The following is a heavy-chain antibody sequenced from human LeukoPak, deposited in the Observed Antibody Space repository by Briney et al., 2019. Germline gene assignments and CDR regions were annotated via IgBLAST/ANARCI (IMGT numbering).Heavy chain of an antibody. CDR2: ISISSSTT. CDR1: GFTFSSYS. D-gene: IGHD6-13*01. J-gene: IGHJ4*02. CDR3: ARDESYSSDY. Sequence: GGSLRLSSAASGFTFSSYSMNWVRQAPGKGLEWVSYISISSSTTYYADSVKGRFTISRDNAKNSLYLQMNSLRDEDTAVYYCARDESYSSDYWGQGTLVTVSS. V-gene: IGHV3-48*02.